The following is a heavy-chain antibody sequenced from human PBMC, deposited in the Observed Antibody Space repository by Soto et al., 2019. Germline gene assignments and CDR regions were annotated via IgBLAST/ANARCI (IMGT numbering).Heavy chain of an antibody. D-gene: IGHD3-22*01. CDR1: GFTFSSYA. Sequence: QVQLVESGGGVVQPGRSLRLSCAASGFTFSSYAMYWVRQAPGKGLEWVAVILYDGSNKYHADSVKGRFTISRDNSKNTLYLQMNSLRAEDTAVSVWARDGITMMVVPRGPFDYWGQGTLVTVSS. CDR3: ARDGITMMVVPRGPFDY. J-gene: IGHJ4*02. V-gene: IGHV3-30-3*01. CDR2: ILYDGSNK.